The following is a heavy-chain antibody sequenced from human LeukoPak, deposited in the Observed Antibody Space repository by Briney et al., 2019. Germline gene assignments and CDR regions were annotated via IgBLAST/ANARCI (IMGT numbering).Heavy chain of an antibody. J-gene: IGHJ5*02. Sequence: PGGSLRLSCAASGFTFSSYWMSWVRQAPGKGLEWVANIKQDGSEKYYVDSVKGRFTISRDNAKNSLYLQMNSLRAEDTAVYYCARDRRVAAGTLPWFDPWGQGTLVTVSS. CDR3: ARDRRVAAGTLPWFDP. CDR1: GFTFSSYW. V-gene: IGHV3-7*01. CDR2: IKQDGSEK. D-gene: IGHD6-13*01.